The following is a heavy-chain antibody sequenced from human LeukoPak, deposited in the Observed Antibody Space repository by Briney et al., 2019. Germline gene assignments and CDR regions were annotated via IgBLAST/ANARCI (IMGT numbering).Heavy chain of an antibody. J-gene: IGHJ3*01. CDR3: ARSNPNRNALDL. D-gene: IGHD1-14*01. CDR1: RFAFNMYL. CDR2: IKKDGREG. V-gene: IGHV3-7*01. Sequence: GGSLRLSCAPSRFAFNMYLMSWVRQAPGRGLEWVANIKKDGREGNYLDSVKGRFTVSRDDAKNSLNLQMNSPRCADTAIYYCARSNPNRNALDLWGQGTMVTISS.